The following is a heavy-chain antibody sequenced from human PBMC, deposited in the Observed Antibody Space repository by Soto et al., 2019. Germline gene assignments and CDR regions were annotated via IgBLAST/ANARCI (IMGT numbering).Heavy chain of an antibody. D-gene: IGHD3-22*01. CDR2: ISWNSGSI. V-gene: IGHV3-9*01. Sequence: SVRLSCAASGFTFDDYAMHWVRQAPGKGLEWVSGISWNSGSIGYADSVKGRFTISRDNAKNSLYLQMNSLRAEDTALYYCAKALANYYDSSGYPDWGQGTLVTVSS. CDR1: GFTFDDYA. CDR3: AKALANYYDSSGYPD. J-gene: IGHJ4*02.